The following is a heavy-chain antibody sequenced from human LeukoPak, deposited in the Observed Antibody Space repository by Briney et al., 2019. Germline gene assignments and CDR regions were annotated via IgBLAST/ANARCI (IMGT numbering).Heavy chain of an antibody. V-gene: IGHV3-21*01. CDR1: GFTFSSYT. CDR2: ISRNSDNI. Sequence: GGSLRLSCAASGFTFSSYTMNWVRQAPGKGLEWVSSISRNSDNIYYADSLKGRFTVSRDNAKNSLYLQMNSLRAEDTAVYYCASDIVLMVYANDAFDIWGQGTMVTVSS. CDR3: ASDIVLMVYANDAFDI. D-gene: IGHD2-8*01. J-gene: IGHJ3*02.